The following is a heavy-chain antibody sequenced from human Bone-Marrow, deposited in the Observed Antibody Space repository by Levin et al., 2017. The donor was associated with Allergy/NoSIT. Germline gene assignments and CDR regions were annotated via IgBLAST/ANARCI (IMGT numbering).Heavy chain of an antibody. V-gene: IGHV3-33*01. CDR1: GFTFTTYA. Sequence: PGESLKISCATSGFTFTTYAIHWVRQAPGKGLEWVAVIWYDGSNEYYADSVRGRFTISRENSKKTLYLQMNSLRAEATAVYSCARDSVPVVEPAPDDTNQPSLLMDVWGQATPVIVSS. CDR3: ARDSVPVVEPAPDDTNQPSLLMDV. D-gene: IGHD3-22*01. J-gene: IGHJ6*02. CDR2: IWYDGSNE.